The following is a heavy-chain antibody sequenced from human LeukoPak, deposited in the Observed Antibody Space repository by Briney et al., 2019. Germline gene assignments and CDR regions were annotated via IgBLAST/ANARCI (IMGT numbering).Heavy chain of an antibody. V-gene: IGHV3-33*01. Sequence: GGSLRLSCAACGFTFSRYVMHWVRQAPGKGLEWVAVIWYDGSKKNYADSVKGRFTISRDNSKNTLNLQMASLRAEDTAVYYCARVPEDYSSGWYEEYFQYWGQGTLVIVSS. J-gene: IGHJ1*01. D-gene: IGHD6-19*01. CDR2: IWYDGSKK. CDR3: ARVPEDYSSGWYEEYFQY. CDR1: GFTFSRYV.